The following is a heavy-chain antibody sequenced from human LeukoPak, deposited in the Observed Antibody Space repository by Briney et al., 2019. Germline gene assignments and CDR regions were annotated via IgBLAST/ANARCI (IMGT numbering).Heavy chain of an antibody. J-gene: IGHJ5*02. D-gene: IGHD1-1*01. CDR1: GFTFSSDG. Sequence: GGSLRLSCAASGFTFSSDGMHWVRQAPGKGLEWVAVIWYDGSNKYYADSVEGRFTISRDNSKNTLYLQMNSLRAEDTAVYYCAREVTTGTTGVLDPWGQGTLVTVSS. V-gene: IGHV3-33*01. CDR2: IWYDGSNK. CDR3: AREVTTGTTGVLDP.